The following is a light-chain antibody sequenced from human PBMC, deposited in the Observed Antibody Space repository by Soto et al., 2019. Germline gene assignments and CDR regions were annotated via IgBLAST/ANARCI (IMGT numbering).Light chain of an antibody. CDR3: CSYTTSNTRQIV. V-gene: IGLV2-14*01. Sequence: VLTQPASVYWSPGQSITISCTGTSSDVGGYNYVSWYQQQPGKAPKFMIYDVTNRPSGVSNRFSGSKSGNTASLTISGLQAEDEADYYCCSYTTSNTRQIVFGTGTKVTVL. CDR2: DVT. CDR1: SSDVGGYNY. J-gene: IGLJ1*01.